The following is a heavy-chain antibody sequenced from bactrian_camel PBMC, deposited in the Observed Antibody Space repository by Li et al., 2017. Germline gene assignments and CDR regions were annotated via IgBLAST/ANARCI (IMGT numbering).Heavy chain of an antibody. V-gene: IGHV3S54*01. CDR3: AAAPPTRLSCLSRGSVND. CDR1: GYSHSTST. CDR2: MVPAYGAV. D-gene: IGHD3*01. J-gene: IGHJ4*01. Sequence: HVQLVESGGGSVQAGGSLRLSCVASGYSHSTSTMGWFRQAPGKNREGVACMVPAYGAVFYADAVEGRFTISLGAARDTQMLEIDNLQPEDTAMYFCAAAPPTRLSCLSRGSVNDWGQGTQVTV.